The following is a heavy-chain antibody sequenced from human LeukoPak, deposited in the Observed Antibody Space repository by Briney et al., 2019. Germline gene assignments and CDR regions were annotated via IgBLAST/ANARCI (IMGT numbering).Heavy chain of an antibody. CDR1: AASISNYY. V-gene: IGHV4-4*09. Sequence: SETLSLTCAVSAASISNYYWSWIRQAPGKGLEWIGYISTSGSTNYNPSLKSRVSISLDASKNRFSLNLNFVTAADTAVYYCASPRSGYRYTFDYWGQGALVTVSS. CDR2: ISTSGST. D-gene: IGHD3-22*01. CDR3: ASPRSGYRYTFDY. J-gene: IGHJ4*02.